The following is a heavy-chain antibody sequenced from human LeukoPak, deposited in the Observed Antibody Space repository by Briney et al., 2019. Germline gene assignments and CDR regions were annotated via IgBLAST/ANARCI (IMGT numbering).Heavy chain of an antibody. CDR1: GFTFSSYG. J-gene: IGHJ4*02. D-gene: IGHD1-26*01. CDR3: AKKASGSYFQGPDY. Sequence: PGGSLRLSCAASGFTFSSYGMHWVRQAPGKGLEWVAVTSSDGRSIHYADSVKGRFTISRDNSKNTLYLQMNSLRVEDTAVYYCAKKASGSYFQGPDYWGQGSQVTVSS. CDR2: TSSDGRSI. V-gene: IGHV3-30*18.